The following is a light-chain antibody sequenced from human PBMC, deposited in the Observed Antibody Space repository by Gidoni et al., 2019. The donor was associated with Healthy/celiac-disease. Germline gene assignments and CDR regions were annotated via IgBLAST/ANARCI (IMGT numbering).Light chain of an antibody. CDR2: DAS. CDR3: QKYDNLPV. Sequence: DIQMTPSPSSLSASAGDRVTITCQASQNISNYVNWYQQKQGKAPKLLIYDASNLETGVPSRFSGRGSGTDFTVNISSLRPEDMATYYCQKYDNLPVFGQGTRLEIK. CDR1: QNISNY. J-gene: IGKJ2*01. V-gene: IGKV1-33*01.